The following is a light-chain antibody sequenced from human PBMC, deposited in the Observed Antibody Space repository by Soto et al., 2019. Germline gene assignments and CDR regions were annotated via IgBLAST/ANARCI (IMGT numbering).Light chain of an antibody. V-gene: IGLV3-16*01. CDR2: KDS. CDR1: ALPKKY. J-gene: IGLJ2*01. CDR3: LSADSSGTHVV. Sequence: SYELTQPPSVSVSLGQMARITCSGEALPKKYAYWYQQKPGQFPVLVIYKDSERPSGSPERFSGSSSGTIVTLTISGVQAEDEADYYCLSADSSGTHVVFGGGTKLTVL.